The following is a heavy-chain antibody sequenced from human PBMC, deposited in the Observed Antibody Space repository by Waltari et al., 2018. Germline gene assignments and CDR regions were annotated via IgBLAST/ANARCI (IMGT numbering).Heavy chain of an antibody. J-gene: IGHJ6*02. CDR2: IIPIFGTA. CDR1: GGTFSSYA. Sequence: QVQLVQSGAEVKKPGSSVKVSCKASGGTFSSYAISWVRQAPGQGREWMGGIIPIFGTANYAQKFQGRVTITADESTSTAYMELSSLRSEDTAVYYCARGDGGDGDYYYYYGMDVWGQGTTVTVSS. D-gene: IGHD2-21*01. CDR3: ARGDGGDGDYYYYYGMDV. V-gene: IGHV1-69*13.